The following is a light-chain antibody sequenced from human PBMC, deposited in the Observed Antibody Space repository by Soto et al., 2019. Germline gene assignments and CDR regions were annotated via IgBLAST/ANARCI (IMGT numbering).Light chain of an antibody. CDR3: QSYDSSLSGGV. J-gene: IGLJ3*02. V-gene: IGLV1-40*01. CDR1: SSTIGAAYD. Sequence: QSVLTQPPSVSGAPGQRATISCTGSSSTIGAAYDVHWYQQIPGTGPKLLIYGNSNRPSGVPDRFSGSKSGTSASLAITGLQAEDEADYYCQSYDSSLSGGVFGGGTKVTVL. CDR2: GNS.